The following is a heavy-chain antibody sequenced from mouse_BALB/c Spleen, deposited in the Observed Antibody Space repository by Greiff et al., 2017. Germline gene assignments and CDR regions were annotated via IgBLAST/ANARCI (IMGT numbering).Heavy chain of an antibody. Sequence: VQLQQSGAELVKPGASVKLSCKASGYTFTSYWMHWVKQRPGQGLEWIGEINPSNGRTNYNEKFKSKATLTVDKSSSTAYMQLSSLTSEDSAVYYGARVRPRDAMDNWGQGTSVTVSS. CDR2: INPSNGRT. CDR3: ARVRPRDAMDN. J-gene: IGHJ4*01. CDR1: GYTFTSYW. V-gene: IGHV1S81*02.